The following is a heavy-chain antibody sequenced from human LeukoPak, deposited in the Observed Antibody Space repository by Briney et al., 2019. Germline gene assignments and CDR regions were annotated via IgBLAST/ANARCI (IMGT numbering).Heavy chain of an antibody. V-gene: IGHV3-53*01. J-gene: IGHJ6*03. CDR3: AKGDDFWSGYSYYMDV. D-gene: IGHD3-3*01. CDR2: IYSGGRT. CDR1: GFTVSSNY. Sequence: GGSLRLSCAASGFTVSSNYMSWVRKAPGKGLEWVSVIYSGGRTYYADSVKGRFTISRDNSKNTLYLQMNSLRAEDTAVYYCAKGDDFWSGYSYYMDVWGKGTTVTVSS.